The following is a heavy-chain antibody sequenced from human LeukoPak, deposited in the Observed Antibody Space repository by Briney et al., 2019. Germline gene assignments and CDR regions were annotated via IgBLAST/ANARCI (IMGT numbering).Heavy chain of an antibody. CDR2: INPSGGST. D-gene: IGHD6-19*01. Sequence: ASVKVSCKASGYTFTSYYMHWVRQAPGQGLEWMGIINPSGGSTSYAQKFQGRVTMTRDTSTSTIYMELSSLRSEDTAVYYCARPRGIAVAAGYFQHWGQGTLVTASS. CDR1: GYTFTSYY. CDR3: ARPRGIAVAAGYFQH. J-gene: IGHJ1*01. V-gene: IGHV1-46*01.